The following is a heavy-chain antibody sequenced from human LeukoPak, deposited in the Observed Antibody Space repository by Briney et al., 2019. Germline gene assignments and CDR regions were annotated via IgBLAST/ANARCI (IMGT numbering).Heavy chain of an antibody. Sequence: SETLSLTCSVSGGSISSYYWSWIRQPPGKGREWIVYIYYSGSTNYNPSLKSRVTISVDTSTNQFSLRLSSVTAADTAVYYCARVTGYLVEDYFDYWGQGTLVTVSS. D-gene: IGHD2-2*01. CDR1: GGSISSYY. J-gene: IGHJ4*02. CDR3: ARVTGYLVEDYFDY. V-gene: IGHV4-59*01. CDR2: IYYSGST.